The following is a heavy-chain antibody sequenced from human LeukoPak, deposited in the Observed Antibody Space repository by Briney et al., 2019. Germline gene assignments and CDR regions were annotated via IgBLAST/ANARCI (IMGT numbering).Heavy chain of an antibody. CDR3: ARDPGDLDYGDYYYYYGMDV. D-gene: IGHD4-17*01. V-gene: IGHV4-30-4*01. Sequence: SQTLSLTCTVSGGSISSGDYYWSWIRQPPGKGLDWVVYIYYSGSTYYNPSLKSRVTISVDTSKNQFSLKLSSVTAADTAVYYCARDPGDLDYGDYYYYYGMDVWGQGTTVTVSS. CDR1: GGSISSGDYY. J-gene: IGHJ6*02. CDR2: IYYSGST.